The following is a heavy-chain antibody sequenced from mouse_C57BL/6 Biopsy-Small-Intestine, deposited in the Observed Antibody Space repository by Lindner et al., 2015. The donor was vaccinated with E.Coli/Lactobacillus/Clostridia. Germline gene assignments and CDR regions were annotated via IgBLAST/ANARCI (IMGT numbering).Heavy chain of an antibody. CDR3: ARFVATHYYAVDY. J-gene: IGHJ4*01. V-gene: IGHV3-8*01. Sequence: VQLQESGPGLAKPSQTLSLTCSVTGYSITSDYWNWIRKFPGNKLEYMGYISYSGSTYYNPSLKSRISITRDTSKNQYYLHLNSVTPEDTATYYCARFVATHYYAVDYWGQGTSVTVSS. CDR1: GYSITSDY. D-gene: IGHD1-1*01. CDR2: ISYSGST.